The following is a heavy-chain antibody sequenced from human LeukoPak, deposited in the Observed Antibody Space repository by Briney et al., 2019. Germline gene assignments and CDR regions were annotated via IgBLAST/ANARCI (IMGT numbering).Heavy chain of an antibody. CDR1: GGSISSSSYY. CDR3: ARVIPVNWNAFDY. J-gene: IGHJ4*02. V-gene: IGHV4-39*07. CDR2: IYYSGST. D-gene: IGHD1-1*01. Sequence: SETLSLTCTVSGGSISSSSYYWGWIRQPPGKGLEWIGSIYYSGSTYYNPSLKSRVTISVDTSKNQFSLKLSSVTAADTAVYYCARVIPVNWNAFDYWGQGTLVTVSS.